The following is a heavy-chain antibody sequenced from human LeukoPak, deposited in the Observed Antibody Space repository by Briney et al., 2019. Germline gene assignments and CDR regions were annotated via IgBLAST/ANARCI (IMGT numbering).Heavy chain of an antibody. V-gene: IGHV3-21*01. J-gene: IGHJ1*01. D-gene: IGHD3-16*01. CDR3: ARLGLGTYDYVWGSYPYFCH. Sequence: GGSLRLSCAASGFTFSSYSMAWVRQAPGKGLVWVSSISGSSRHIHYTDSVEGRFTISRYNAKDSLYLQMNSLRDEDTAVYYCARLGLGTYDYVWGSYPYFCHWGHGILVTLSS. CDR1: GFTFSSYS. CDR2: ISGSSRHI.